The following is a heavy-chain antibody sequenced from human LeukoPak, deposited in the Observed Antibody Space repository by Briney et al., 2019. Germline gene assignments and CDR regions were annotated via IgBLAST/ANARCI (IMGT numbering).Heavy chain of an antibody. Sequence: GASVKVSCKASGYTFTGYYMHWVRQAPGQGLEWMGWINPNSGGTNYAQKFQGRVTMTRDTSISTAYMELSRLRSDDTAVYYCAREPGSGWYYFDYWGQGTLVTVSS. V-gene: IGHV1-2*02. D-gene: IGHD6-19*01. J-gene: IGHJ4*02. CDR2: INPNSGGT. CDR1: GYTFTGYY. CDR3: AREPGSGWYYFDY.